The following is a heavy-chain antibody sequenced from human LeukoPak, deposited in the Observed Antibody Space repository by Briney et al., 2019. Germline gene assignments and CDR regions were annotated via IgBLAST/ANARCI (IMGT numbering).Heavy chain of an antibody. J-gene: IGHJ4*02. D-gene: IGHD3-16*01. CDR1: GFSFRTYE. V-gene: IGHV3-48*03. Sequence: PGGSLRLSCAASGFSFRTYEMTWVRQAPGKGLEWVSHISTSGSTINYADSVKGRFTISRDNAKSSLYLQMNSLRAEDTAVYYCARGGSYFVHWGQGTLVTVSS. CDR2: ISTSGSTI. CDR3: ARGGSYFVH.